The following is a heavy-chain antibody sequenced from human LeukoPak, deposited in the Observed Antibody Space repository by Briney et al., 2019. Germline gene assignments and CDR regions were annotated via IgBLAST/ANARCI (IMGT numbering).Heavy chain of an antibody. CDR2: ISSSGSTI. V-gene: IGHV3-48*04. CDR1: GFTFSSYS. Sequence: PGGSLRLSCAASGFTFSSYSMNWVRQAPGKGLEWVSYISSSGSTIYYADSVKGRFTISRDNAKNSLYLQMNSLRAEDTAVYYCARVGYYDSSGYYYHDAFDIWGQGTMVTVSS. CDR3: ARVGYYDSSGYYYHDAFDI. J-gene: IGHJ3*02. D-gene: IGHD3-22*01.